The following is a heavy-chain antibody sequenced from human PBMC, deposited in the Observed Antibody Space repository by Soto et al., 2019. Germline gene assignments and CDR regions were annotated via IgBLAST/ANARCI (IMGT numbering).Heavy chain of an antibody. CDR2: ISYDGSNK. CDR3: AKDLDIVLVPAAISWFDP. Sequence: GGSLRLSCAASGFTFSSYGMHWVRQAPGKGLEWVAVISYDGSNKYYADSVKGRFTISRDNSKNTLYLQMNSLRAEDTAVYYCAKDLDIVLVPAAISWFDPWGQGTLVTVSS. J-gene: IGHJ5*02. CDR1: GFTFSSYG. V-gene: IGHV3-30*18. D-gene: IGHD2-2*02.